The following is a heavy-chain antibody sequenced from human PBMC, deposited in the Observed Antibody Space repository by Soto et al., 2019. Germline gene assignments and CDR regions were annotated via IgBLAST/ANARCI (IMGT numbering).Heavy chain of an antibody. D-gene: IGHD3-3*01. CDR1: GFTFSSYA. CDR3: AKSPYYDFWSGYLDV. Sequence: PGGSLRLSCAASGFTFSSYAMSWVRQAPGKGLEWVSAISGSGGSTYYADSVKGRFTISRDNSKNTLYLQMNSLRAEDTAVYYCAKSPYYDFWSGYLDVWGQGTTVTVSS. V-gene: IGHV3-23*01. CDR2: ISGSGGST. J-gene: IGHJ6*02.